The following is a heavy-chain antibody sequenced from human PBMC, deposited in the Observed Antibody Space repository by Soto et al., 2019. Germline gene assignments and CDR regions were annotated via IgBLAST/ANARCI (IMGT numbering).Heavy chain of an antibody. Sequence: ASVKVSCKASGYTFTSYYMHWVRQAPGQGLEWMGIIKPSGGSTSYAQKYKGRDTMTKDTSTSTIYTELSRLSSEDTVLFYCASPSTPYCSGGSCYSFDYWGQGTLVTVSS. CDR3: ASPSTPYCSGGSCYSFDY. V-gene: IGHV1-46*03. J-gene: IGHJ4*02. CDR2: IKPSGGST. D-gene: IGHD2-15*01. CDR1: GYTFTSYY.